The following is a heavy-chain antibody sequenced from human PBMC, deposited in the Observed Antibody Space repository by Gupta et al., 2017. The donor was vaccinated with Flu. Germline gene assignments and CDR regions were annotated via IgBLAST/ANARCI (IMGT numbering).Heavy chain of an antibody. Sequence: GKGPEWVAYVTSSGRDVSYADPVNGRFTVTRDNARNSVFLHMHNLRPQDTAVYYCARDRGDLDKGYYYYYMDVWGKGATVTVSS. J-gene: IGHJ6*03. D-gene: IGHD3-10*01. V-gene: IGHV3-11*01. CDR2: VTSSGRDV. CDR3: ARDRGDLDKGYYYYYMDV.